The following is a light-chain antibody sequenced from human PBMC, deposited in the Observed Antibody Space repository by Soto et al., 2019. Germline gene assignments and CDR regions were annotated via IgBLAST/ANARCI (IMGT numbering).Light chain of an antibody. Sequence: QSVLTQPPSASGTPGQRVTISCSGSNSNIGSNTVNWYQQLPGTAPKLLIHSINQRPSGVPDRFSGSKSGTSASLAISGLQSEDEADYYCAAWDDSLDGGVFGGGTKLTVL. CDR1: NSNIGSNT. CDR2: SIN. CDR3: AAWDDSLDGGV. V-gene: IGLV1-44*01. J-gene: IGLJ3*02.